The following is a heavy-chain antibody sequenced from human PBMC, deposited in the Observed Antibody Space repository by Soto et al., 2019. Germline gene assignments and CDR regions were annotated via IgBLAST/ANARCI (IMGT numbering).Heavy chain of an antibody. CDR2: INGDGSST. V-gene: IGHV3-74*01. J-gene: IGHJ4*02. CDR3: AKVLDSWNDVLDH. Sequence: EVQLGESGGGLVQPGGSLRLSCAASGFTFSSYWMHGVRQAPGKRLVWVSRINGDGSSTSYADSVKGRFTLSRHNAKNTLYLKMNSLSAEDTAVYYCAKVLDSWNDVLDHWGQGTLVHGSS. D-gene: IGHD1-20*01. CDR1: GFTFSSYW.